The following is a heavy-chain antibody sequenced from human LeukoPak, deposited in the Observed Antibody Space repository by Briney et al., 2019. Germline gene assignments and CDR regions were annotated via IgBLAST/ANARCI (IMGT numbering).Heavy chain of an antibody. CDR1: GFAVSSNY. V-gene: IGHV3-53*01. J-gene: IGHJ4*02. CDR2: LYPDGRT. D-gene: IGHD3-10*01. CDR3: AKVKGWYGEGYFDY. Sequence: GGPLRLSCAASGFAVSSNYMNWVRQAPGKGLEWVSVLYPDGRTYYGDSVKGRFTISRDISKNTLFLQMTSLRAEDTAVYYCAKVKGWYGEGYFDYWGQGNLVTVSA.